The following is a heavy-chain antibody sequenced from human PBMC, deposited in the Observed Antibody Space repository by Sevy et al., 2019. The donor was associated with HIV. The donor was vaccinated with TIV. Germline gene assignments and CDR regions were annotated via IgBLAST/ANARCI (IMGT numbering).Heavy chain of an antibody. CDR3: ASGFNYYGSGSYPLDY. CDR2: INHSGST. CDR1: GGSFSGYY. D-gene: IGHD3-10*01. V-gene: IGHV4-34*01. J-gene: IGHJ4*02. Sequence: SETLSLTCAVYGGSFSGYYWSWIRQPPGKGLEWIGEINHSGSTNYNPSLKSRVTISVDTSKNQFSLKLSSVTAADTAVYYCASGFNYYGSGSYPLDYWGQGTLVTVSS.